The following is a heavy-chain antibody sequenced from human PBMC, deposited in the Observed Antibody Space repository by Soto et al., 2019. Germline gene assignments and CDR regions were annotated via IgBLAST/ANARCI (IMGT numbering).Heavy chain of an antibody. CDR1: GYTFTSYA. J-gene: IGHJ4*02. CDR2: INAGNGNT. V-gene: IGHV1-3*01. Sequence: ASVKVSCKASGYTFTSYAMHWVRQAPGQRLEWMGWINAGNGNTKYSQKFQGRVTTTRDTSASTAYMELSSLRSEDTAVYYCARSSSSWYTPIHYFDYWGQGTLVTVSS. CDR3: ARSSSSWYTPIHYFDY. D-gene: IGHD6-13*01.